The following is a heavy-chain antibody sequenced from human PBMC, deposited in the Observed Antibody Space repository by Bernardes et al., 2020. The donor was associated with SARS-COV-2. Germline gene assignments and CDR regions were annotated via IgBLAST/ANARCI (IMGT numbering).Heavy chain of an antibody. V-gene: IGHV3-21*01. D-gene: IGHD3-3*01. CDR1: GFTFSSYS. CDR2: ISSSSSYI. Sequence: GGSLRLSCAASGFTFSSYSMNWVRQAPGKGLEWVSSISSSSSYIYYADSVKGRFTISRDNAKNSLYLQMNSLRAEDTAVYYCARDRFLEWLSFDYWGQGTLVTVSS. J-gene: IGHJ4*02. CDR3: ARDRFLEWLSFDY.